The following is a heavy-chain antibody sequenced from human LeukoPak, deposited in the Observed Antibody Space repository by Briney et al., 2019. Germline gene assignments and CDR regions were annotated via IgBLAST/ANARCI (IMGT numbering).Heavy chain of an antibody. CDR3: ARGGFDYKWFDS. J-gene: IGHJ5*01. CDR1: GYTFTGYY. V-gene: IGHV1-2*04. Sequence: ASVKVSCKASGYTFTGYYIHWVRQAPGQGLEWVGWIIPHSGDTNCTQKFQGWVTMTRDTSINTAYMELSRLRSDDTAFYYCARGGFDYKWFDSWGQGTLVTVSS. CDR2: IIPHSGDT. D-gene: IGHD3-10*01.